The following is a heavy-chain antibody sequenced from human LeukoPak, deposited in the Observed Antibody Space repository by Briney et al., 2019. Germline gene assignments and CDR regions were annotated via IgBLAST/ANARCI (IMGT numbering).Heavy chain of an antibody. J-gene: IGHJ4*02. D-gene: IGHD3-22*01. Sequence: PGGSLRLSCAASGFTFSSYSMNWVRQAPGKGLEWVSYISSSSTIYYADSVKGRFTISRDNTKDSLYLQMNSLRAEDTAVYYCQSDPQGFRYESIGLWGQGTPVTVSS. V-gene: IGHV3-48*01. CDR3: QSDPQGFRYESIGL. CDR2: ISSSSTI. CDR1: GFTFSSYS.